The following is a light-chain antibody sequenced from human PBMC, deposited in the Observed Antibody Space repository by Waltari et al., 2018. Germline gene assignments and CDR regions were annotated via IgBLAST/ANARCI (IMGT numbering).Light chain of an antibody. CDR3: QHHATPPYT. V-gene: IGKV3-20*01. CDR2: GAS. CDR1: QGVSSRS. J-gene: IGKJ2*01. Sequence: ELALRQSPDTLSLSPGARATLSCRASQGVSSRSLVWFQQKPGQALRLLIYGASTRATGIPDRFSGSGSGADFTLTISRLEPEDFAVYYCQHHATPPYTFGQGTKLEIK.